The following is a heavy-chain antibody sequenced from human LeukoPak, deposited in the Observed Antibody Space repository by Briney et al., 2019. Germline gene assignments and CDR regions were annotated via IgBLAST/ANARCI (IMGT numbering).Heavy chain of an antibody. J-gene: IGHJ6*02. CDR2: ISYDGSNK. D-gene: IGHD4-17*01. V-gene: IGHV3-30-3*01. CDR1: GFTFSNYA. CDR3: ARDPHGDPFYGMDV. Sequence: GGSLRLSCAASGFTFSNYAMHWVRQAPGKGLEWVAVISYDGSNKYYADSVKGRFTISRDNPKNTLYLQMNSLRAEDTAVYYCARDPHGDPFYGMDVWGQGTTVTVSS.